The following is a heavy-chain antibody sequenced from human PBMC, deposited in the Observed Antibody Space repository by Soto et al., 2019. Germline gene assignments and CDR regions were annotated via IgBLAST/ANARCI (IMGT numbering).Heavy chain of an antibody. J-gene: IGHJ4*02. V-gene: IGHV1-18*01. CDR1: GYTFTSYG. CDR2: ISAYNGNT. Sequence: GASVKVSCKASGYTFTSYGISWVRQAPGQGLEWMGWISAYNGNTNYAQKLQGRVTMTTDTSTSTAYMELRSLRSDDTAVYYCASHPSYCCGDCYVLCGQGTLVTVS. D-gene: IGHD2-21*02. CDR3: ASHPSYCCGDCYVL.